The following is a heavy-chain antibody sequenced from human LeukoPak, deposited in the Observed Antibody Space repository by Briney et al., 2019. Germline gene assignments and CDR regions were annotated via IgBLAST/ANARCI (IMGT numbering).Heavy chain of an antibody. V-gene: IGHV4-34*01. Sequence: PSQTLSLTCAVYGGSFSGYYWSWIRQPAGKGLGWIGEINHSGSTNYNPSLKSRVTISVDTSKNQFSLKLSSVTAADTAVYYCARVPTYGLHDAFDIWGQGTMVTVSS. CDR1: GGSFSGYY. J-gene: IGHJ3*02. CDR2: INHSGST. CDR3: ARVPTYGLHDAFDI. D-gene: IGHD3-10*01.